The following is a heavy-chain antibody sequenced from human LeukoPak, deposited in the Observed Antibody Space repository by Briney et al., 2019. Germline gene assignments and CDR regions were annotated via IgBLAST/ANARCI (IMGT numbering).Heavy chain of an antibody. V-gene: IGHV4-39*01. CDR1: GGSISTSSYY. J-gene: IGHJ4*02. CDR3: AGDERNYYDSSHY. Sequence: PSETLSLTCTVSGGSISTSSYYWGWIRQPPGKGLQWIGSIYYNGTTDYNPSLKSRVIISVDTSKNQFSLTLSSVTAADTAVYYCAGDERNYYDSSHYWGQGTLVTVSS. D-gene: IGHD3-22*01. CDR2: IYYNGTT.